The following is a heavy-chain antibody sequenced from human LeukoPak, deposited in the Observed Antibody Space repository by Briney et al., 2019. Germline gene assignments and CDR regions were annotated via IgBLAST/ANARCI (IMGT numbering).Heavy chain of an antibody. CDR1: GGSISSSSFY. J-gene: IGHJ3*02. CDR2: IFHRGST. D-gene: IGHD5-12*01. CDR3: ARHSRSGYSDYESAFDI. V-gene: IGHV4-39*01. Sequence: PSETLSLTCTVSGGSISSSSFYWDWIRQPPGKGLEWIGTIFHRGSTYYNPSLKSRITISVDTSKNQFSLKLSSVTAADTAVYYCARHSRSGYSDYESAFDIWGQGTMVIVSS.